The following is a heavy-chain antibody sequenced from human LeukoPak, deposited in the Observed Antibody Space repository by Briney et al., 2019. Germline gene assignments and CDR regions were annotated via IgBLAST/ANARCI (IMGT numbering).Heavy chain of an antibody. D-gene: IGHD2-15*01. J-gene: IGHJ4*02. CDR1: GFTFSNYW. Sequence: GGSLRLSCAASGFTFSNYWMIWVRQAPGKGLEWVANIKQDGSEKYYVDSVKGRFTISRDNAKNSLYLQMNSLSAEDTAVYYCARDSGVAANFDYWGQGTLVTVSS. CDR3: ARDSGVAANFDY. V-gene: IGHV3-7*01. CDR2: IKQDGSEK.